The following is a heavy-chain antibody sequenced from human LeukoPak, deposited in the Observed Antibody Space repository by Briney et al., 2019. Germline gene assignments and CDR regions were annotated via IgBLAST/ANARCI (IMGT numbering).Heavy chain of an antibody. CDR2: MNPNSGNT. CDR3: ARSNPQYDFWSGAVYYYYYMDV. D-gene: IGHD3-3*01. Sequence: ASVKVSCKASGYTFTSYDINWVRQATGQGLEWMGWMNPNSGNTGYAQKFQGRVTMTRNTSISTAYMELSSLRSEDTAVYYCARSNPQYDFWSGAVYYYYYMDVWGKGTTVTVSS. J-gene: IGHJ6*03. CDR1: GYTFTSYD. V-gene: IGHV1-8*01.